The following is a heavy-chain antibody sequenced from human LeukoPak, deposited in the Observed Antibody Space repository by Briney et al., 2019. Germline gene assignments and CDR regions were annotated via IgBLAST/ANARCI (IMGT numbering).Heavy chain of an antibody. Sequence: ASVKVSCKASGYTFTSYYMHWVRQAPGQGLEWMGIINPSGGSTSYAQKFQGRVTMTRDTSTSTVYMELSSLRSEDTAVYYCARASGYCSGGSCPILCYYYYGMDVWGQGTTVTVSS. CDR3: ARASGYCSGGSCPILCYYYYGMDV. D-gene: IGHD2-15*01. V-gene: IGHV1-46*01. J-gene: IGHJ6*02. CDR2: INPSGGST. CDR1: GYTFTSYY.